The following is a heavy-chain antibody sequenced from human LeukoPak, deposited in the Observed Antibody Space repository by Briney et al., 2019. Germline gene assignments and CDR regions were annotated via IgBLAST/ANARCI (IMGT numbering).Heavy chain of an antibody. D-gene: IGHD5-12*01. J-gene: IGHJ5*02. CDR3: ASPDIVATFGFDP. V-gene: IGHV1-2*02. Sequence: ASVKVSCKASGYTFTGYYMHWVRQAPGQGLEWMGWINPNSGGTSYAQKFQGRVTMARDTSISTAYMELSRLRSDDTAVYYCASPDIVATFGFDPWGQGTLVTVSS. CDR1: GYTFTGYY. CDR2: INPNSGGT.